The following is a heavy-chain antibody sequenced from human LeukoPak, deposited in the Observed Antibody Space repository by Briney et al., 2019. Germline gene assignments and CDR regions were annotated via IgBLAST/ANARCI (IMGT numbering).Heavy chain of an antibody. CDR1: RFTFSSYS. D-gene: IGHD2-15*01. CDR2: ITSSGSTI. V-gene: IGHV3-48*01. CDR3: ARAGYCSGGSCIRSFDP. Sequence: GGSLRLSCAASRFTFSSYSMNWVRQAPGKGLEWVSYITSSGSTIYYADSVKGRFTISRDNAKNSLSLQMNSLRAEDTAVYYCARAGYCSGGSCIRSFDPWGQGTLVTVSS. J-gene: IGHJ5*02.